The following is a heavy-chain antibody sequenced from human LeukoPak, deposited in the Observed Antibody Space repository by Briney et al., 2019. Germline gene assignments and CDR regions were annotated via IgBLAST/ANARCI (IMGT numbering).Heavy chain of an antibody. J-gene: IGHJ4*02. D-gene: IGHD3-16*01. CDR2: IRGNSET. CDR1: GLSFSSFA. Sequence: GGSLRLSCAASGLSFSSFAMSWVRQGPARGLEWVSSIRGNSETFYADSVKGRFTLYSDTSRNTVFFQLNNLRVEDTAIYYCARASWVSSTDAVRWGQGTLVTVS. CDR3: ARASWVSSTDAVR. V-gene: IGHV3-23*01.